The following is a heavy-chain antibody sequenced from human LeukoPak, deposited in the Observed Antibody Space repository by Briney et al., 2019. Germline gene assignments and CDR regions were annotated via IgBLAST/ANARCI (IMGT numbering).Heavy chain of an antibody. J-gene: IGHJ4*02. CDR2: IGAGGTFT. CDR1: GFTFSSYA. CDR3: AKSFGYSRSWFDN. Sequence: PGGSLRLSCTASGFTFSSYAMNWVRQAPGKGLEWVSGIGAGGTFTYYADSVKGRFTIFRDNSRNTLYLQMNSLRADDTAVYYCAKSFGYSRSWFDNWGQGTLVTVSS. D-gene: IGHD6-13*01. V-gene: IGHV3-23*01.